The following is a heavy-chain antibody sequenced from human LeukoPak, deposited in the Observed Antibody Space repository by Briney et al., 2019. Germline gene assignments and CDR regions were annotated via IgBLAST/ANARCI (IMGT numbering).Heavy chain of an antibody. CDR2: IIPIFGTA. Sequence: SVKVSCKASGGTFSSYAISWVRQAPGQGLEWMGGIIPIFGTANYAQKFQGRVTITADESTSTAYMELSSLRSEDTAVYYCARGPVVVVPAAPRGLGAFDIWGQGTMVTVSS. CDR1: GGTFSSYA. J-gene: IGHJ3*02. D-gene: IGHD2-2*01. CDR3: ARGPVVVVPAAPRGLGAFDI. V-gene: IGHV1-69*13.